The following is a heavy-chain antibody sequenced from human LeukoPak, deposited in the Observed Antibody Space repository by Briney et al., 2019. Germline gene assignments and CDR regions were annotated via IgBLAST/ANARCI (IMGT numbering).Heavy chain of an antibody. Sequence: GGSLRLSCAASGFTFSSYWTSWVRQAPGKGLEWVANIKQDGSEKYYVDSVKGRFTISRDNAKNSLYLQMNSLRAEDTAVYYCARDDSGGPDTAMVTPPYYFDYWGQGTLVTVSS. CDR2: IKQDGSEK. V-gene: IGHV3-7*01. D-gene: IGHD5-18*01. CDR1: GFTFSSYW. CDR3: ARDDSGGPDTAMVTPPYYFDY. J-gene: IGHJ4*02.